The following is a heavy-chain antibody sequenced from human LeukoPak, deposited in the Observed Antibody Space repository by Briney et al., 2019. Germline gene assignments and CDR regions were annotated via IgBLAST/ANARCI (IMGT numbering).Heavy chain of an antibody. J-gene: IGHJ4*02. Sequence: ASVNVSCKASGYTFTSYYMHWVRQATGQGLEWMGWMNPNSGNTGYAQKFQGRVTMTRNTSISTAYMELSSLRSEDTAVYYCAREESSGSHESDYWGQGTLVTVSS. CDR1: GYTFTSYY. D-gene: IGHD6-25*01. V-gene: IGHV1-8*02. CDR2: MNPNSGNT. CDR3: AREESSGSHESDY.